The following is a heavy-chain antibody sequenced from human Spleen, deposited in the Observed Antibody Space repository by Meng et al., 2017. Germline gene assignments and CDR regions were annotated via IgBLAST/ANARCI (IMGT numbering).Heavy chain of an antibody. CDR2: INHSGST. CDR3: AGDNGDYGLFRY. J-gene: IGHJ4*02. D-gene: IGHD4-17*01. CDR1: GGSFSGYY. V-gene: IGHV4-34*01. Sequence: SETLSLTCAVYGGSFSGYYWSWIRQPPGKGLEWIGEINHSGSTNYNPSLKSRVTISVDTSKNQFSLKLSSVTAADTAFYYCAGDNGDYGLFRYWGQGTLVTVSS.